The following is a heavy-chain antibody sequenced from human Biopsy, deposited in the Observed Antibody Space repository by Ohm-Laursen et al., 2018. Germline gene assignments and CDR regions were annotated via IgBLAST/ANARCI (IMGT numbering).Heavy chain of an antibody. CDR3: ARDSSRRAREGGMDV. CDR1: GFSVSSYD. Sequence: SLRLSCSASGFSVSSYDMNWVCQAPGKGLEWISYISETSSHIYDADSVRSRFTVARDIAKNSLYLQLNSLRVEDTAVYYCARDSSRRAREGGMDVWGQGTTVTVSS. J-gene: IGHJ6*02. D-gene: IGHD6-6*01. CDR2: ISETSSHI. V-gene: IGHV3-21*01.